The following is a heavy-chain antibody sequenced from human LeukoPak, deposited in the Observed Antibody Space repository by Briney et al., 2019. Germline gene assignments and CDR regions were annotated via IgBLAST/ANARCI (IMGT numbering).Heavy chain of an antibody. Sequence: HSGGSLRLSCVVSGFSVSDHYMSWVRQAPGKGLQWLSVIFADDLTYYEDSVKGRFTISRDRSQNTLHLQMNSLRAEDTAVYYCARGAMSTFARFDSWGQGTLVSVFS. CDR2: IFADDLT. CDR1: GFSVSDHY. D-gene: IGHD2/OR15-2a*01. J-gene: IGHJ4*02. V-gene: IGHV3-53*01. CDR3: ARGAMSTFARFDS.